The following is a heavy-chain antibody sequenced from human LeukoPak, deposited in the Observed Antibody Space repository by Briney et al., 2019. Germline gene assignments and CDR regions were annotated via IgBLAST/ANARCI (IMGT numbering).Heavy chain of an antibody. CDR3: ARADKWFGKFTFDY. D-gene: IGHD3-10*01. Sequence: GGSLRLSCAASGFTFSSYDMHWVRQATGKGLEWVSAIGTAGDTYYPGSVKGRFTISRENAKNSLYLQMNSLRAGDTAVYYCARADKWFGKFTFDYWGQGTLVTVSS. CDR1: GFTFSSYD. V-gene: IGHV3-13*01. CDR2: IGTAGDT. J-gene: IGHJ4*02.